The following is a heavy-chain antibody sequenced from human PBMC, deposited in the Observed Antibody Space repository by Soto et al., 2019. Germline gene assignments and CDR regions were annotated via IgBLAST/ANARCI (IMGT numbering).Heavy chain of an antibody. CDR2: IYYSGST. CDR1: GGSISSGGYY. V-gene: IGHV4-31*03. Sequence: QVQLQESGPGLVKPSQTLSLTCTVSGGSISSGGYYWSWIRQHPGKGLEWIGYIYYSGSTYYNPSLKRRVTISVDTSKNQFSLKLSSVTAADTAVYYCARGYSSPAWYGMDVWGQGTTVTVSS. D-gene: IGHD6-19*01. J-gene: IGHJ6*02. CDR3: ARGYSSPAWYGMDV.